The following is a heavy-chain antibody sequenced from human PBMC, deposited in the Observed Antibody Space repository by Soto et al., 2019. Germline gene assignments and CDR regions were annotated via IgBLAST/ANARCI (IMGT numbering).Heavy chain of an antibody. CDR3: ARGSLYERYYCGMDV. J-gene: IGHJ6*02. Sequence: ASVKVSCTASGYRFTGYYMHWVRQAPGQGLEWMGWINPNSGGTNYAQKFQGWVTMTRDTSISTAYMELSRLRSDDTAVYYCARGSLYERYYCGMDVWGQGTTVTVSS. D-gene: IGHD2-2*02. V-gene: IGHV1-2*04. CDR2: INPNSGGT. CDR1: GYRFTGYY.